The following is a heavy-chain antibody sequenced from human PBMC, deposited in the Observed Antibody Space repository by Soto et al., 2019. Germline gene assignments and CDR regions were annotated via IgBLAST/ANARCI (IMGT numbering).Heavy chain of an antibody. Sequence: ASVKVSCKASGYTFTGYYMHWVRQAPGQGLEWMGWINPNSGGTNYAQKFQGWVTMTRDTSISTAYMELSRLRSDDTAVYYCARGGDRYYDILTGYPAGGFFDYWGQGTLVTVS. D-gene: IGHD3-9*01. CDR2: INPNSGGT. CDR3: ARGGDRYYDILTGYPAGGFFDY. V-gene: IGHV1-2*04. CDR1: GYTFTGYY. J-gene: IGHJ4*02.